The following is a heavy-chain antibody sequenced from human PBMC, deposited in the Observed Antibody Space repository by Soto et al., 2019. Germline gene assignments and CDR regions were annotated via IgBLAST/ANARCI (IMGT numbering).Heavy chain of an antibody. J-gene: IGHJ5*02. D-gene: IGHD3-22*01. V-gene: IGHV7-4-1*01. CDR2: INTNTGNP. Sequence: PSVKVSCKASGYTFTSYAMNWVRQAPGQGLEWMGWINTNTGNPTYAQGFTGRFVFSLDTSVSTAYLQICSLKAEDTAVYYCAREGYYYDSSGYPNWFDPWGQGTLVTVSS. CDR1: GYTFTSYA. CDR3: AREGYYYDSSGYPNWFDP.